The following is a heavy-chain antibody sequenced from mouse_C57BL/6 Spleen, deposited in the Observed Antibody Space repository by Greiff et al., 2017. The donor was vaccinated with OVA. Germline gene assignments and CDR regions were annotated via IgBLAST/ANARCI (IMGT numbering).Heavy chain of an antibody. CDR3: ARLTTVAFDY. V-gene: IGHV5-4*03. CDR2: ISDGGSYT. D-gene: IGHD1-1*01. Sequence: EVKVVESGGGLVKPGGSLKLSCAASGFTFSSYAMSWVRQTPEKRLEWVATISDGGSYTYYPDNVKGRFTISRDNAKNNLYLQMSHLKSEDTAMYYCARLTTVAFDYWGQGTTLTVSS. J-gene: IGHJ2*01. CDR1: GFTFSSYA.